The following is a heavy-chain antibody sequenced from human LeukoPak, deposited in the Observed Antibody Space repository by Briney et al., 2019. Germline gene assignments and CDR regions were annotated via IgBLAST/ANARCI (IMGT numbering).Heavy chain of an antibody. CDR2: INAGNGNT. V-gene: IGHV1-3*01. Sequence: ASVKVSCKASGYTFPSYAMHWVRQAPGQRLEWMGWINAGNGNTKYSQKFQGRVTITRDTSASTAYMELSSLRSEDTAVYYCARGGHVLRFLEWLLFFDYWGQGTLVTVSS. CDR3: ARGGHVLRFLEWLLFFDY. J-gene: IGHJ4*02. CDR1: GYTFPSYA. D-gene: IGHD3-3*01.